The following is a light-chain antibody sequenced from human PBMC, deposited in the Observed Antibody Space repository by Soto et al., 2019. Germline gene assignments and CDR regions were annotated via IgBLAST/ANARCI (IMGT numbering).Light chain of an antibody. Sequence: QSALTQPPSASGSPGQSVTISCTGTSSDVGGYDYVSWYQQHPGKAPKLIIYEVNKWPSGVPDRFSGSKSGNTASLTVSGLQSEDEADYYCAAWDDSLSGAVFGGGTQLTVL. J-gene: IGLJ7*01. V-gene: IGLV2-8*01. CDR3: AAWDDSLSGAV. CDR1: SSDVGGYDY. CDR2: EVN.